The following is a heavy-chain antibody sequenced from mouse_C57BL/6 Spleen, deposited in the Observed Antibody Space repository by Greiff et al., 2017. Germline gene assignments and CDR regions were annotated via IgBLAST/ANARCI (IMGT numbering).Heavy chain of an antibody. CDR3: AKEGYDYDKAMDY. CDR2: IWRGGST. V-gene: IGHV2-5*01. D-gene: IGHD2-4*01. CDR1: GFSLTSYG. Sequence: VKLMESGPGLVQPSQSLSITCTVSGFSLTSYGVHWVRQSPGKGLEWLGVIWRGGSTDYNAAFMARQSITKDNSKSQVFFKMNSLQADDTAIYYCAKEGYDYDKAMDYWGQGTSVTVSS. J-gene: IGHJ4*01.